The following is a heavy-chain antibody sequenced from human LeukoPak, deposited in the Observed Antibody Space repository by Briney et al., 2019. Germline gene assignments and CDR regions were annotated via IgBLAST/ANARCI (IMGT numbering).Heavy chain of an antibody. CDR1: GGSISSYY. J-gene: IGHJ5*02. CDR3: ARLLHPGSGRRWFDP. V-gene: IGHV4-59*08. CDR2: IYYSGNT. Sequence: PSETLSLTCTVSGGSISSYYWSWIRQPPGKGLEWIGYIYYSGNTNYNPSLKSRVTISVDTSKNQFSLNLSSVAATDTAVYYCARLLHPGSGRRWFDPWGQGTLVTVSS. D-gene: IGHD3-10*01.